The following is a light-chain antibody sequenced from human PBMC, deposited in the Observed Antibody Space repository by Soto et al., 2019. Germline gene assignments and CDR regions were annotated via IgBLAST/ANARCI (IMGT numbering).Light chain of an antibody. CDR3: QQFNNWPPWT. V-gene: IGKV3-15*01. CDR2: GAS. CDR1: QNVGNN. J-gene: IGKJ1*01. Sequence: EFVLTQSPGTLSLSPGERATVSCRSSQNVGNNLVWYQQKPGQAPRLLIYGASTRAAGIPDRFSGSGSGTEFTLTISGLQSDDFAVYYCQQFNNWPPWTFGQGTKVDIK.